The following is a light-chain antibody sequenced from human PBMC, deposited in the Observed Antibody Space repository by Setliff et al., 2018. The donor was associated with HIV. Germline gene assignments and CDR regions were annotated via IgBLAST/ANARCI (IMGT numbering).Light chain of an antibody. CDR1: SSNIGTNT. Sequence: QSVLTQTPSASGTPGQGVTISCSGGSSNIGTNTVNWYQQLPGTAPKLLMYSDNQRPSGVPDRFSGSKSGTSASLAISGLQSEDEAGYYCATWDDSLNGRVFGTGTKVTVL. J-gene: IGLJ1*01. V-gene: IGLV1-44*01. CDR2: SDN. CDR3: ATWDDSLNGRV.